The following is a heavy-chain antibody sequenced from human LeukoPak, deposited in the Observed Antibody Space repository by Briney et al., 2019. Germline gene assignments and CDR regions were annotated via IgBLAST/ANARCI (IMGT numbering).Heavy chain of an antibody. D-gene: IGHD3-10*01. J-gene: IGHJ5*02. Sequence: SETLSLTCTVSGGSISSYYWSWIRQPAGKELEWIGRIYTSGSTNYNPSLKSRVTMSVDTSKNQFSLKLSSVTAADTAVYYCARNLITMVRGVISNWFDPWGQGTLVTVSS. V-gene: IGHV4-4*07. CDR3: ARNLITMVRGVISNWFDP. CDR2: IYTSGST. CDR1: GGSISSYY.